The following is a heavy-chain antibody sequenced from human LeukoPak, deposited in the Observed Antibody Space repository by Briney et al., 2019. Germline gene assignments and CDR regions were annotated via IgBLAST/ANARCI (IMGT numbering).Heavy chain of an antibody. CDR3: ATETNGRHYDY. CDR1: GLTFSTSG. CDR2: IGPTGSDR. D-gene: IGHD1-14*01. V-gene: IGHV3-21*06. Sequence: GGSLRLSCTASGLTFSTSGFNWVRQAPGKGLEWVASIGPTGSDRYHADSIKGRFTISRDNANNFLYLQMNSLRAEDTAVYYCATETNGRHYDYWGQGTQVTVSS. J-gene: IGHJ4*02.